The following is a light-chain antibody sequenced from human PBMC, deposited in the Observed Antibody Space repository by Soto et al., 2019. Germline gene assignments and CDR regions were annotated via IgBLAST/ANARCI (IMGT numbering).Light chain of an antibody. CDR1: SSDVGGYNY. Sequence: QSALTQPASVSGSPGQSITISCTGTSSDVGGYNYVSWYQQHPGKVPKLIIYDVTNRPSGVSNRFSGSKSGSTASLTISGLQAEDEADYYCNSYTTNNTRIFGGGTKLTV. V-gene: IGLV2-14*03. J-gene: IGLJ2*01. CDR3: NSYTTNNTRI. CDR2: DVT.